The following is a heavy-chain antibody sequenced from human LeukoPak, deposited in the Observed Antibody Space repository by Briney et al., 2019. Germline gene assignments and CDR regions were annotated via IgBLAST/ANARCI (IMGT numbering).Heavy chain of an antibody. CDR1: GYTFTSYD. D-gene: IGHD3-10*01. J-gene: IGHJ6*02. CDR2: MNPNSGNT. CDR3: ARLGGPLHGLWFGELYPYYYYGMDV. V-gene: IGHV1-8*01. Sequence: ASVKVSCKASGYTFTSYDINWVRQATGQGPEWMGWMNPNSGNTGYAQKFQGRVTMTRNTSISTAYMELSSLRSEDTAVYYCARLGGPLHGLWFGELYPYYYYGMDVWGQGTTVTVSS.